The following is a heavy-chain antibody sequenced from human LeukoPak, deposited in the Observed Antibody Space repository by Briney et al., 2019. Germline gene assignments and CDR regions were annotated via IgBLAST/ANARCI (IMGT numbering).Heavy chain of an antibody. D-gene: IGHD2-2*01. CDR3: AKRVIYCSSTSCYSYFDY. V-gene: IGHV3-23*01. CDR2: ISGSGGST. CDR1: GFTFSSYA. Sequence: GGSLRLSCAASGFTFSSYAMSWVRQAPGKGLEWASAISGSGGSTYYADSVKGRFTISRDNSKNTLYLQMNSLRAEDTAVYYCAKRVIYCSSTSCYSYFDYWGQGTLVTVSS. J-gene: IGHJ4*02.